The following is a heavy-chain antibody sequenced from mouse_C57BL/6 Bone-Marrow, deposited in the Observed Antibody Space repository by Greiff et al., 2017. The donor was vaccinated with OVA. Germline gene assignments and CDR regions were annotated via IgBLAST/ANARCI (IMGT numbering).Heavy chain of an antibody. J-gene: IGHJ2*01. CDR1: GYTFTSYG. D-gene: IGHD2-5*01. Sequence: VQRVESGAELARPGASVKLSCKASGYTFTSYGISWVQQRTGQGLEWIGEIYPRSGNTYYNEKFKGKATLTADKSSSTAYMELRILTSEDTAIYFYARATYYSTLYYFDYWGQGTTLTVSS. V-gene: IGHV1-81*01. CDR2: IYPRSGNT. CDR3: ARATYYSTLYYFDY.